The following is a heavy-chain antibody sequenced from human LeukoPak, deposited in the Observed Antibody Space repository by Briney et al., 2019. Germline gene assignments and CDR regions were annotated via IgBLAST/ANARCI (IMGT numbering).Heavy chain of an antibody. V-gene: IGHV3-23*01. Sequence: GGSLRLSCAASGFTFSHYGMNWVRHTPGKGLEWVSGIRSNGITTYYADSVKGRFITSRDNSKNTVYLQMNSLRAEDTAVYYRAKQRVYYFDYWGQGTLVTVSS. J-gene: IGHJ4*02. CDR1: GFTFSHYG. CDR2: IRSNGITT. CDR3: AKQRVYYFDY.